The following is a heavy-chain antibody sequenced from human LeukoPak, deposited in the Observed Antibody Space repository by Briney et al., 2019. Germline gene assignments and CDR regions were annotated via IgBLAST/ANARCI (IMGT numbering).Heavy chain of an antibody. CDR3: ASYFHDYSNYHGLD. Sequence: SETLSLTCTVSGGSISSSSYYWGWIRQPPGKGLEWIGSIYYSGSTYYNPSLKSRVTISVDTSKNQFSLKLSSVTAADTAVYYCASYFHDYSNYHGLDWGQGTLVTVSS. CDR1: GGSISSSSYY. D-gene: IGHD4-11*01. V-gene: IGHV4-39*01. CDR2: IYYSGST. J-gene: IGHJ4*02.